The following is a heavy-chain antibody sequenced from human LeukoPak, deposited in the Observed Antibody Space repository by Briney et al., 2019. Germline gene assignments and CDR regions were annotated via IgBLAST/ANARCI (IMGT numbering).Heavy chain of an antibody. CDR2: INPNSGGT. V-gene: IGHV1-2*02. CDR1: GYTFTGYY. J-gene: IGHJ4*02. CDR3: ARVKGTMDDFWSGYLQVLDY. D-gene: IGHD3-3*01. Sequence: ASVKVSCKASGYTFTGYYMQWVRQAPGQGLEWMGWINPNSGGTNYAQKFQGRVTMTRNTSISTPYMELSSLRSEDTAVYYCARVKGTMDDFWSGYLQVLDYWGQGTLVTVSS.